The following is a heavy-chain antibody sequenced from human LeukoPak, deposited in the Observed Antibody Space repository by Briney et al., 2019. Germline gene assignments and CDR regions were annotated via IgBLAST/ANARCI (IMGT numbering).Heavy chain of an antibody. J-gene: IGHJ4*02. V-gene: IGHV3-11*01. CDR2: ISSSGSTI. CDR3: ATRAQYSSSWYMVDY. Sequence: GGSLRLSCAASGFTFSDYYMSWIRQAPGKGLEWVSYISSSGSTIYYADSVNGRFTISRDNAKNSLYLQMNSLRAEDTAVYYCATRAQYSSSWYMVDYWGQGTLVTVSS. D-gene: IGHD6-13*01. CDR1: GFTFSDYY.